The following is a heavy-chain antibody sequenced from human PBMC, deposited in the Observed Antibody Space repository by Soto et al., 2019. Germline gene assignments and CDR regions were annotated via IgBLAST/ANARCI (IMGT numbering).Heavy chain of an antibody. CDR2: IYPGDSDT. D-gene: IGHD2-15*01. CDR3: ARTPVVAATSGAFDI. CDR1: GYSFTSYW. J-gene: IGHJ3*02. Sequence: PGESLKISCKGSGYSFTSYWIGWVRQMPGKGLEWMGIIYPGDSDTRYSPSFQGQVTISADKSISTAYLQWSSLKASDTAMYYCARTPVVAATSGAFDIWGQGTMVTVSS. V-gene: IGHV5-51*01.